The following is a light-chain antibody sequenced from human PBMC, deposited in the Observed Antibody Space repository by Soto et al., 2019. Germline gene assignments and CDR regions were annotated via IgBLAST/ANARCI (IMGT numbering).Light chain of an antibody. Sequence: QSVLTQPASVSGSPGQSITISCNGTSSDVGAYNSVSWYPQHPGKVPKLIIYDVSNRPSGVSNRFSGSKSGNTAALTISGRQAEDEADDYCSSYTSSSTLGVFGGGTKLTVL. J-gene: IGLJ2*01. V-gene: IGLV2-14*01. CDR3: SSYTSSSTLGV. CDR2: DVS. CDR1: SSDVGAYNS.